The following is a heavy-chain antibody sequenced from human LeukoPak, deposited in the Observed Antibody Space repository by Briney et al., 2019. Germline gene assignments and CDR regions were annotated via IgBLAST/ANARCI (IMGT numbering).Heavy chain of an antibody. V-gene: IGHV4-30-4*01. CDR2: IYYSGST. Sequence: PSQTLSLTCTVSGGSISSGDYYWSWIRQPPGKGLEWIGYIYYSGSTYYNPSLKSRVTISVDTSKNQFSLKLSSVTAADTAVYYCAREHRRVRGVMWGYAFDIWGQGTMVTVSS. D-gene: IGHD3-10*01. CDR1: GGSISSGDYY. J-gene: IGHJ3*02. CDR3: AREHRRVRGVMWGYAFDI.